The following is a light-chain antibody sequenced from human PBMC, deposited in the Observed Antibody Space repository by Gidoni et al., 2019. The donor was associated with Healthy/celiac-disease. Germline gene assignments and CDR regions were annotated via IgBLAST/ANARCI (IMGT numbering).Light chain of an antibody. Sequence: QSALTQPPSASGSPGQSVTISCTGTSSDFGGYNYVSCYQQHPGKAPKLMIYEVSKRPSGVPDRFSGSKSGNTASLTVSGLQAEDEADYYCSSYAGSNSVVFGGGTKLTVL. J-gene: IGLJ2*01. V-gene: IGLV2-8*01. CDR1: SSDFGGYNY. CDR2: EVS. CDR3: SSYAGSNSVV.